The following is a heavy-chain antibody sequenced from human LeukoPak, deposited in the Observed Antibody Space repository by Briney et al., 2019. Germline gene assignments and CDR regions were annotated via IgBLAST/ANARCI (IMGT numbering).Heavy chain of an antibody. CDR3: AREAYSSGSYYNARWFDP. CDR1: GFTFSSNS. D-gene: IGHD3-10*01. CDR2: ISSSSSYI. V-gene: IGHV3-21*01. Sequence: GGSLRLSCAASGFTFSSNSMNWVRQAPGKGLEWVSSISSSSSYIYYADSVKGRFTISRDNAKNSLYLQMNSLRAEDTAVYYCAREAYSSGSYYNARWFDPWGQGTLVTVSS. J-gene: IGHJ5*02.